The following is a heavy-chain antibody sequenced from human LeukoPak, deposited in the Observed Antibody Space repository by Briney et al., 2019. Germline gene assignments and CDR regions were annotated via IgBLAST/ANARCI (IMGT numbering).Heavy chain of an antibody. J-gene: IGHJ4*02. CDR1: GFAVSNSY. Sequence: GGSLRLSCAGSGFAVSNSYMSWLRQAPGKGLEWVSIIYSDAITYYADSVKGRFTISRDNSKNTLYLQMNSLRAEDTAVYYCAKALKQLVSIDYWGQGTLVTVSS. D-gene: IGHD6-6*01. V-gene: IGHV3-53*01. CDR2: IYSDAIT. CDR3: AKALKQLVSIDY.